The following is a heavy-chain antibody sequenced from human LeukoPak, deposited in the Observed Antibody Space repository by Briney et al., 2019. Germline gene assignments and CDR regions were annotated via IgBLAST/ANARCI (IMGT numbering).Heavy chain of an antibody. V-gene: IGHV3-30*02. Sequence: QAGGSLRLSCAASGFTFSTYGMHWVRQAPGKGLEWVAYIQYDGSNQQYADSVKGRFTISRDNAKNSLYLQMNSLRAEDTALYYCAKGPSGIAVAGSPKYFQHWGQGTLVTVSS. D-gene: IGHD6-19*01. CDR1: GFTFSTYG. CDR3: AKGPSGIAVAGSPKYFQH. CDR2: IQYDGSNQ. J-gene: IGHJ1*01.